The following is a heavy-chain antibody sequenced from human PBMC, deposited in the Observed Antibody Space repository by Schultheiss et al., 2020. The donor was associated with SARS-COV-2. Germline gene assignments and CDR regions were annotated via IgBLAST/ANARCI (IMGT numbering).Heavy chain of an antibody. CDR1: GYSFTSYW. V-gene: IGHV5-10-1*01. Sequence: GGSLRLSCKGSGYSFTSYWIGWVRQMPGKGLEWMGRIDPSDSYTNYSPSFQGHVTISADKSISTAYLQWSSLKASDTAMYYCARVHSSIAAPDYWGQGTLVTVSS. CDR2: IDPSDSYT. CDR3: ARVHSSIAAPDY. D-gene: IGHD6-6*01. J-gene: IGHJ4*02.